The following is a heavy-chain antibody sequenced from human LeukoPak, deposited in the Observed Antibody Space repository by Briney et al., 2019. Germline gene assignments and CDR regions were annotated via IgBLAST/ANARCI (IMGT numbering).Heavy chain of an antibody. CDR3: GREPYYISGYGVDV. CDR1: GFTFSDYP. Sequence: GGSLRLSCAASGFTFSDYPMHWVRQAPGKGLEWVAITAYDGSNKFYTESVKGRFTISRDNSKSALYLQMNSLRPEDTATYYCGREPYYISGYGVDVWGQGTTVTVSS. CDR2: TAYDGSNK. J-gene: IGHJ6*02. V-gene: IGHV3-30-3*01. D-gene: IGHD3-10*01.